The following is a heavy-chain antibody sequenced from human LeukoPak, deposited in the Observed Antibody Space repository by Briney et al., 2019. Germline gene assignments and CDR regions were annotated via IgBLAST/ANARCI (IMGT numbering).Heavy chain of an antibody. CDR2: INPHSGGT. Sequence: ASVKVSCKASGYTFSDYYMHWVRQAPGQGLEWMGWINPHSGGTNYAQKFQGRVTMTRDTSISTAYMELSRVRSDDTAVFYCARFDQVSETAGGYWGQGTLVTASS. CDR1: GYTFSDYY. V-gene: IGHV1-2*02. D-gene: IGHD5/OR15-5a*01. CDR3: ARFDQVSETAGGY. J-gene: IGHJ4*02.